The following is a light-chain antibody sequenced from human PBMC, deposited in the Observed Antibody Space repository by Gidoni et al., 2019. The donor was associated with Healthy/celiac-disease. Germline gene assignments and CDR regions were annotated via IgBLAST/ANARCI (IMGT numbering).Light chain of an antibody. V-gene: IGLV2-23*02. J-gene: IGLJ1*01. Sequence: QSALPQPASVSGSPGQSITISCTGTSSDVGSYNLVSWYQQHPGKAPKLMIYEVSKRPSGDSNRFSGSKSGNTASLTISGLQAEDEADYYCCSYAGSSTYVLGTGTKVTVL. CDR3: CSYAGSSTYV. CDR1: SSDVGSYNL. CDR2: EVS.